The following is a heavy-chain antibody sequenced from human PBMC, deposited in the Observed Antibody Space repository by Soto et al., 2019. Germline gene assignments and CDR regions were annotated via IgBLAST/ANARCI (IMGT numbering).Heavy chain of an antibody. CDR3: ARDLDRDCSSSSHVNWFDP. J-gene: IGHJ5*02. V-gene: IGHV3-48*01. CDR2: ISSSSSTI. D-gene: IGHD6-6*01. Sequence: PGGSLRLSCAASGFTFSSYSMNWVRQAPGKGLEWVSYISSSSSTIYYADSVKGRFTISRDNAKNSLYLQMNSLRAEDTAVYYCARDLDRDCSSSSHVNWFDPWGQGTLVTVSS. CDR1: GFTFSSYS.